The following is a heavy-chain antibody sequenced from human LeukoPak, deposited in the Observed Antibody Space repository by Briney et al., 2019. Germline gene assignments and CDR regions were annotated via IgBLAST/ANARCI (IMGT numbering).Heavy chain of an antibody. Sequence: PGGSLRLSCVASEVTFGIYAMSWVRQAPGKGLEWVSAISASDGRTYYADSVKGRFTISRDTAKNTLYLQMSDLRAEDTALYYWAKEGTSSPFYDAFDLGAKGTMATV. CDR2: ISASDGRT. J-gene: IGHJ3*01. V-gene: IGHV3-23*01. CDR1: EVTFGIYA. D-gene: IGHD3-10*01. CDR3: AKEGTSSPFYDAFDL.